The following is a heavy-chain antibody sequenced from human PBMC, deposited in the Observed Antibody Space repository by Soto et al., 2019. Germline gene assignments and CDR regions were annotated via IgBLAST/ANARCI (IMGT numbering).Heavy chain of an antibody. J-gene: IGHJ4*02. Sequence: PSDTLSLTFTVSGCAISSYYWSWIRQPPGKGLEWIGYIYYSGSTNYNPSLKSRVTISVDTSKNQFSLKLSSVTAADTAVYYCAAWLQESGLDYWGQGTLVTVSS. CDR2: IYYSGST. D-gene: IGHD5-12*01. CDR1: GCAISSYY. V-gene: IGHV4-59*08. CDR3: AAWLQESGLDY.